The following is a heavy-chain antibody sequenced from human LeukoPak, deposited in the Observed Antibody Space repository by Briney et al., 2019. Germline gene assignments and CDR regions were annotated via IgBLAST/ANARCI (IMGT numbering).Heavy chain of an antibody. J-gene: IGHJ6*03. CDR1: GFTVSSNY. V-gene: IGHV3-21*01. CDR2: ISSSSSYI. Sequence: GGSLRLSCAASGFTVSSNYMSWVRQAPGEGLEWVSSISSSSSYIYYADSVKGRFTISRDNAKNSLYLQMNSLRAEDTAVYYCARDGRYCSSTSCWYYYYYYMDVWGKGTTVTVSS. CDR3: ARDGRYCSSTSCWYYYYYYMDV. D-gene: IGHD2-2*01.